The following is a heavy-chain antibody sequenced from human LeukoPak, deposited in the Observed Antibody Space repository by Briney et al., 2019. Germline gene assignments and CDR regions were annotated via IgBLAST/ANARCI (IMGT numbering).Heavy chain of an antibody. CDR3: ARDRGYSYGSLDAFDI. D-gene: IGHD5-18*01. J-gene: IGHJ3*02. CDR1: GFTFSSYY. CDR2: IYSGGSR. Sequence: GGSLRLSCAASGFTFSSYYMSWVRQAPGKGLEWVSVIYSGGSRYYEDSVKGRFTISRDNSKNTLYLQMNSLRAEDTAVYYCARDRGYSYGSLDAFDIWGQGTMVTVSS. V-gene: IGHV3-66*02.